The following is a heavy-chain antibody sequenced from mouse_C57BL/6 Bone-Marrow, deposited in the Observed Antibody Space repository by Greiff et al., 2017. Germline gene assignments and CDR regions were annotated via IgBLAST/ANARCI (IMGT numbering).Heavy chain of an antibody. J-gene: IGHJ3*01. Sequence: EVKLVESGGGLVKPGGSLKLSCAASGFTFSSYAMSWVRQTPEQRLEWVATISDGGSYTYYPDNVKGRFTISRDNAKNNLYLQMSHLKSEDTAMYYCARDVHYDGSSPWFAYWGQGTLVTVSA. CDR3: ARDVHYDGSSPWFAY. CDR2: ISDGGSYT. V-gene: IGHV5-4*01. CDR1: GFTFSSYA. D-gene: IGHD1-1*01.